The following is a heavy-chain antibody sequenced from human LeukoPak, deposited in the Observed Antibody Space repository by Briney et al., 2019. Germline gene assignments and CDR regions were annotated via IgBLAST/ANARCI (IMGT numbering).Heavy chain of an antibody. CDR1: GGSISSYY. V-gene: IGHV4-4*07. CDR3: ARHGPYYYDSSGVDY. CDR2: IYTSGST. D-gene: IGHD3-22*01. J-gene: IGHJ4*02. Sequence: SETLSLTCTVSGGSISSYYWSWIRQPAGKGLEWIGRIYTSGSTNYNPSLKSRVTMSVDTSKNQFSLKLSSVTAADTAMYYCARHGPYYYDSSGVDYWGQGTLVTVSS.